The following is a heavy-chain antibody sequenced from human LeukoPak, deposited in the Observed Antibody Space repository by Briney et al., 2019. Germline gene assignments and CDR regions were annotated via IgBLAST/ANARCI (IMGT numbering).Heavy chain of an antibody. D-gene: IGHD5-18*01. CDR2: ISYDGSNK. Sequence: PGGSLRLSCAASGFTFSSYAMHWVRQAPGKGLEWVAVISYDGSNKYYADSVKGRFTISRDNSKNTLYLQMNSLRAEDTAVYYCAREYSYGNYFDYWGQGTLVTVSS. CDR3: AREYSYGNYFDY. CDR1: GFTFSSYA. V-gene: IGHV3-30-3*01. J-gene: IGHJ4*02.